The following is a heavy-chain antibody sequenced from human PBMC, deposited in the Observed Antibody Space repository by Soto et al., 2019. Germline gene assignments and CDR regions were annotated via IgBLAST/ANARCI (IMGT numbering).Heavy chain of an antibody. CDR2: HHSDST. Sequence: QVQLQESGPGLVKPSETLSLTCTVSGGSMRGQHWSWIRQPPGKGLEWIGHHSDSTNYNPSLKSRITISTATSKNQFSLKLSSVTAADTAVCYCATYTVGEGGRGYWGQGTLVTVSS. J-gene: IGHJ4*02. CDR1: GGSMRGQH. D-gene: IGHD3-16*01. V-gene: IGHV4-4*09. CDR3: ATYTVGEGGRGY.